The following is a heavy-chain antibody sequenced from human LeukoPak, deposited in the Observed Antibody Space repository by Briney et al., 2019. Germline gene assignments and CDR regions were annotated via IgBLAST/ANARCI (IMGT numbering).Heavy chain of an antibody. CDR3: AREESGDYEFRYFDY. V-gene: IGHV4-30-4*01. CDR2: IYYSGST. Sequence: KASETLSLTCTVSGGSISSGDYYWSWIRQPPGKGLEWIGYIYYSGSTYYNPSLKSRVTISVDTSKNQFSLKLSSVTAADTAVYYCAREESGDYEFRYFDYWGQGTLVTVSS. D-gene: IGHD4-17*01. CDR1: GGSISSGDYY. J-gene: IGHJ4*02.